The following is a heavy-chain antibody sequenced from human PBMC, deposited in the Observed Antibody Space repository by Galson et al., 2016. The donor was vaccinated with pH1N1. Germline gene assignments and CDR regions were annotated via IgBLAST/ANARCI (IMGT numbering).Heavy chain of an antibody. CDR1: GGSFAKYA. Sequence: SCKASGGSFAKYAVSWVRQAPGQGLEWMGRIIPIYGTPNYAQKFHDRLTITADEYTTTVYMELNSLISADTAIYYCARPGRTETTKEGFAWGYGMDVWGQGTTVTVSS. D-gene: IGHD1-1*01. CDR2: IIPIYGTP. J-gene: IGHJ6*02. CDR3: ARPGRTETTKEGFAWGYGMDV. V-gene: IGHV1-69*15.